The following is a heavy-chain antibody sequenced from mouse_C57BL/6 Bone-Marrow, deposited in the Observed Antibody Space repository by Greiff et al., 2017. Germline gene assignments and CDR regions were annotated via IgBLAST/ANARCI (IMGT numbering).Heavy chain of an antibody. CDR2: ISSGGSYT. Sequence: EVKVVESGGDLVKPGGSLKLSCAASGFTFSSYGMSWVRQTPDKRLEWVATISSGGSYTYYPDSVKGRFTISRDTAKNTLYLQMSSLKSEDTAMYYCARHRSYYAMDYWGQGTSVTVSS. J-gene: IGHJ4*01. CDR1: GFTFSSYG. V-gene: IGHV5-6*01. D-gene: IGHD1-1*01. CDR3: ARHRSYYAMDY.